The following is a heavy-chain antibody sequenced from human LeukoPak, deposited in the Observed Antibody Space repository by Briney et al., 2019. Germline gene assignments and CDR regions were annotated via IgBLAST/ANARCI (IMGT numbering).Heavy chain of an antibody. J-gene: IGHJ5*02. V-gene: IGHV4-34*01. Sequence: KASETLSLTCAVYGGSFSGYYWSWIRQPPGKGLEWIGEINHSGSTNYNPSLKGRVTISVDTSKNQFSLKLSSVTAADTAVYYCARGRRYWVVAAAGWFDPWGQGTLVTVSS. CDR3: ARGRRYWVVAAAGWFDP. D-gene: IGHD2-15*01. CDR1: GGSFSGYY. CDR2: INHSGST.